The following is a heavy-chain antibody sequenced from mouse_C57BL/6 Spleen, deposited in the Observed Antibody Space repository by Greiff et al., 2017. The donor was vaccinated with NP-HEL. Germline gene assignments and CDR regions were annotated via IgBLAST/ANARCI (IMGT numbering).Heavy chain of an antibody. CDR1: GFSFNTYA. D-gene: IGHD1-1*01. Sequence: EVKLMESGGGLVQPKGSLKLSCAASGFSFNTYAMNWVRQAPGKGLDWVARIRSKSNNYATNYADSVKDRFTISLDDSESMLYLQMNNLKTEDTAMYYCVGHEAIYYYGSRDYYAMDYWGQGTSVTVSS. V-gene: IGHV10-1*01. CDR2: IRSKSNNYAT. CDR3: VGHEAIYYYGSRDYYAMDY. J-gene: IGHJ4*01.